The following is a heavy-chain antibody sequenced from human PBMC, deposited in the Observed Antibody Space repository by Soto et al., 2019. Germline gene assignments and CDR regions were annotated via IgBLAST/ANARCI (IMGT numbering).Heavy chain of an antibody. D-gene: IGHD3-3*01. V-gene: IGHV3-49*04. CDR3: TRESPYPITIFGVVMNYYYYYGMDV. CDR2: IRSKAYGGTT. J-gene: IGHJ6*02. CDR1: GFTFGDCA. Sequence: GGSLRLSCTASGFTFGDCAMSWVRQAPGKGLEWVGFIRSKAYGGTTEYAASVKGRFTISRDDSKSIAYLQMNSLKTEDTAVYYCTRESPYPITIFGVVMNYYYYYGMDVWGQGTTVTVSS.